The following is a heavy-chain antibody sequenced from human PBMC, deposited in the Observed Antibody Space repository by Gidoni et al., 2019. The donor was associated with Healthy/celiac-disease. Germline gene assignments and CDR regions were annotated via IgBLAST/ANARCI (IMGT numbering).Heavy chain of an antibody. Sequence: QVQLVQSGAEVKKPGASVKVSCKASGYTFTSYDMHWVRQAPGQRLEWMGWINAGNGNTKYSQKFQGRVTITRDTSASTAYMELSSLRSEDTAVYYCARDPMFYDILTGPLGGGWFDPWGQGTLVTVSS. CDR1: GYTFTSYD. V-gene: IGHV1-3*01. D-gene: IGHD3-9*01. CDR3: ARDPMFYDILTGPLGGGWFDP. J-gene: IGHJ5*02. CDR2: INAGNGNT.